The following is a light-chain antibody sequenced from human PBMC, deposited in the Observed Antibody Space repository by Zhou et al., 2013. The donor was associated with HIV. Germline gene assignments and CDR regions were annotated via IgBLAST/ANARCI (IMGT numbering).Light chain of an antibody. J-gene: IGKJ2*01. CDR2: GAS. CDR1: QSVSSN. CDR3: QHYYNWPYT. V-gene: IGKV3-15*01. Sequence: TQSPATLSVSLGDRATLSCRTSQSVSSNVAWYQQKPGQAPRLLMFGASARATGVPARFSGSGSGTEFTLTISTMQSEDFAVYYCQHYYNWPYTFGQGTKLEIK.